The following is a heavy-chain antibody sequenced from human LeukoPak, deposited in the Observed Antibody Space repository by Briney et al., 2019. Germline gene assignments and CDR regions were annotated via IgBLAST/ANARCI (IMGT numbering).Heavy chain of an antibody. J-gene: IGHJ4*02. CDR1: GFTFGDYA. V-gene: IGHV3-30*18. Sequence: PGGSLRLSCVGSGFTFGDYAIHWVRQAPGKGLEWVAVASHDEVGKQFADSVKGRFTLSRDNSRDSVHLQMNRLRDEDTGVYYCAKDRGYGEHEPFESWGQGSLVTVSS. CDR3: AKDRGYGEHEPFES. D-gene: IGHD4-17*01. CDR2: ASHDEVGK.